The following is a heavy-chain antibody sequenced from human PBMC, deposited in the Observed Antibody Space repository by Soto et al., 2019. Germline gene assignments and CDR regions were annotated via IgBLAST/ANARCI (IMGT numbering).Heavy chain of an antibody. D-gene: IGHD2-2*01. CDR3: ERAPMPAGASDI. Sequence: SVKVSCKASGYTFNGYYMHSVRQSPGQGLEWMGWINPNSGGTNYAQKFQGWVTMTRDTSISTAYMELSRLRSDDTAVYYCERAPMPAGASDIWGKGTMVPVSS. CDR2: INPNSGGT. V-gene: IGHV1-2*04. J-gene: IGHJ3*02. CDR1: GYTFNGYY.